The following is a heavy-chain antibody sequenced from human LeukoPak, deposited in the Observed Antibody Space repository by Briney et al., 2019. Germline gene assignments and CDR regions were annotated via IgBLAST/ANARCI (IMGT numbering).Heavy chain of an antibody. D-gene: IGHD3-3*01. CDR2: IHYSGST. V-gene: IGHV4-39*01. J-gene: IGHJ4*02. Sequence: SETLSLTCTVSGGSISSSGYYWGWIRQPPGKGLEWIGSIHYSGSTYHNPSLKSRVTISVDTSKNQFSLKLSSVSATDTAVYCCARPPYFDFWSGYQGYDYWGQGTLVTVSS. CDR3: ARPPYFDFWSGYQGYDY. CDR1: GGSISSSGYY.